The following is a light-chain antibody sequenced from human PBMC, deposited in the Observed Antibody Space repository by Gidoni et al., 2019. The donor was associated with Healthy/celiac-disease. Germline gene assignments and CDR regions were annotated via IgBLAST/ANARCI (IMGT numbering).Light chain of an antibody. CDR2: DAS. V-gene: IGKV1-5*01. CDR3: QQYNSYSPDT. J-gene: IGKJ2*01. CDR1: QSISSW. Sequence: DMQITQSPSTLSASVGDRVTITCRASQSISSWLAWYQQKPGKAPKLLIYDASRLESGVPSRFSGSVSGTEFTLTISSLQPDDFATYYCQQYNSYSPDTFGQXTKLEIK.